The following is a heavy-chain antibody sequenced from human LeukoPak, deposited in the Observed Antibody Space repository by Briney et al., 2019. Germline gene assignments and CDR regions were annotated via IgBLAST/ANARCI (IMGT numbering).Heavy chain of an antibody. Sequence: SETLSLTCAVYGGSFSGYYWSWIRQPPGKGLEWIGEINHSGSTIYNPSLKSRVTISVDTSKNQFSLKLSSVTAADTAVYYCARVSESSGFPYAFDIWGQGTMVTVSS. CDR2: INHSGST. CDR1: GGSFSGYY. J-gene: IGHJ3*02. V-gene: IGHV4-34*01. CDR3: ARVSESSGFPYAFDI. D-gene: IGHD3-22*01.